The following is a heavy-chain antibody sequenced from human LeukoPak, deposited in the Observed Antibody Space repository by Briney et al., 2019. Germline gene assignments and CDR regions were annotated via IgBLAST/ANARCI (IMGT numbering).Heavy chain of an antibody. J-gene: IGHJ3*01. D-gene: IGHD3-10*01. CDR2: IYYSGST. CDR3: AALLWFGEFSGVVRAFDV. CDR1: GGSISSSSYY. Sequence: PSETLSLTCTVSGGSISSSSYYWGWIRQPPGKGLEWIGSIYYSGSTYYNPSLKSRVTISVDTSKNQFSLKLSSVTAADTAVYYCAALLWFGEFSGVVRAFDVWGQGTVVTVSS. V-gene: IGHV4-39*07.